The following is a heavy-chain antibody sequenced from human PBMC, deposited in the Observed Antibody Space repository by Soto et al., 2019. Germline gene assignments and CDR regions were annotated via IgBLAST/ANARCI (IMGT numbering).Heavy chain of an antibody. V-gene: IGHV1-8*01. CDR3: ARAWHRVAVAGTGAFDI. D-gene: IGHD6-19*01. CDR1: GYTFTSYD. J-gene: IGHJ3*02. CDR2: MNPNSGNT. Sequence: RAAVKVSCKASGYTFTSYDINWVRQATVRGLEWMGWMNPNSGNTGYAQKFQGRVTMTSNTSISTAYMELSSLRSEDTAVYYCARAWHRVAVAGTGAFDIWGQGTMVTVSS.